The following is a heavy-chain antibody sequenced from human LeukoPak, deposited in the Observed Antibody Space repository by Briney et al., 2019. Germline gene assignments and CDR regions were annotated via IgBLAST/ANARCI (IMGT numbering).Heavy chain of an antibody. D-gene: IGHD2-15*01. Sequence: SQTLSLICAISGDSVSSNSAAWNWIRQSPSRGLEWLRRTYYRSKWYNDYAVSVKSRITINPDTSKNQFSLQPNSVTPEDTAVYYCARDVVGYCSGGSCYHFDYWGQGTLVTVSS. J-gene: IGHJ4*02. CDR2: TYYRSKWYN. CDR3: ARDVVGYCSGGSCYHFDY. V-gene: IGHV6-1*01. CDR1: GDSVSSNSAA.